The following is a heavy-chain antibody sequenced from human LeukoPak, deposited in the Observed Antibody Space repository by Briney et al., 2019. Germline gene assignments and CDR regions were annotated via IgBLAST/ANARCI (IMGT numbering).Heavy chain of an antibody. V-gene: IGHV1-8*02. CDR2: MNPNSGNT. CDR1: GYTFTVYY. D-gene: IGHD5-12*01. CDR3: ARGRLARRQRGYSGYGGDNWFDP. Sequence: ASVTVSCKASGYTFTVYYMHWVRQATGQGLEWMGWMNPNSGNTGYAQKFQGRVTMTRNTSISTAYMELSSLRSEDTAVYYCARGRLARRQRGYSGYGGDNWFDPWGQGTLVTVSS. J-gene: IGHJ5*02.